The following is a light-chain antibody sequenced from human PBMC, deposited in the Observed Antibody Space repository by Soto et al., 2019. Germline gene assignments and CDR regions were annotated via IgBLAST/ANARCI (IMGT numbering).Light chain of an antibody. CDR3: QQRNNWPPIT. V-gene: IGKV1-5*01. CDR2: AAS. J-gene: IGKJ5*01. CDR1: QSINRW. Sequence: DIQITQSPSTLSASVGDRVTITCRASQSINRWLAWYQQKPGKAPKLLIYAASSLQSGVPSRFSGSGSETDFTLTITSLEPEDFAVYYCQQRNNWPPITFGQGTRLEIK.